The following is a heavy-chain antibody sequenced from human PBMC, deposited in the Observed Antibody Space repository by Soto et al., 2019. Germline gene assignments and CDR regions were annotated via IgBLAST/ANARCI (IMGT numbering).Heavy chain of an antibody. D-gene: IGHD3-22*01. Sequence: ASVKVSCKASGYTFTSYGINWVRQAPGRGREGMGWINPGNGNTKYSQQFQGRVIIDRDTSASTAHMELSSLRPEDTAVYYCARGGYFDSSNYLAYWGLGTLVTVSS. J-gene: IGHJ4*02. CDR3: ARGGYFDSSNYLAY. CDR1: GYTFTSYG. CDR2: INPGNGNT. V-gene: IGHV1-3*01.